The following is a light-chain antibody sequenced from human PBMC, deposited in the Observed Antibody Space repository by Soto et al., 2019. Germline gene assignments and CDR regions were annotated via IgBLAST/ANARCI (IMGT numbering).Light chain of an antibody. J-gene: IGLJ3*02. V-gene: IGLV1-40*01. CDR3: QSYDSSLSGGV. Sequence: QLVLTQPPSVSGAPGQRVTISCTGSSSNIGARYDVHWYQQFPGTAPKLLICANSNRPSGVPDRFSGSKSGTSASLAITGLQAEDEADYYCQSYDSSLSGGVFGGGTKLTVL. CDR1: SSNIGARYD. CDR2: ANS.